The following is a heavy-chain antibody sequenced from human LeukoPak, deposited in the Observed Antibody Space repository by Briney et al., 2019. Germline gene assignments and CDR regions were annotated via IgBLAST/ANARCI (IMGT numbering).Heavy chain of an antibody. Sequence: ASVKVSCKASGYTFTSYGIIWVQQAPGQGLEWMGWISAYNGNTNYAQKLQGRVTMTTDTSTSTAYMELRSLRSDDTAVYYCARIGAAAGTGDYWGQGNLVTVSS. CDR3: ARIGAAAGTGDY. V-gene: IGHV1-18*01. J-gene: IGHJ4*02. CDR1: GYTFTSYG. CDR2: ISAYNGNT. D-gene: IGHD6-13*01.